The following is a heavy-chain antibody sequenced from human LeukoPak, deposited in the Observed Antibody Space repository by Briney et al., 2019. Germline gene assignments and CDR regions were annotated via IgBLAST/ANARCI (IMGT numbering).Heavy chain of an antibody. J-gene: IGHJ6*01. CDR3: ASDRLSGVLIRPRMDV. Sequence: PGGSLRLSCAASGFTFSSYWMSWVRQAPGKGLEWVAIIKQDGSENYCVGSVKGRFTISRDNAKNSLYLQMNSLRAEDTAVYYCASDRLSGVLIRPRMDVWVQGTTVSVSS. D-gene: IGHD3-3*01. V-gene: IGHV3-7*01. CDR1: GFTFSSYW. CDR2: IKQDGSEN.